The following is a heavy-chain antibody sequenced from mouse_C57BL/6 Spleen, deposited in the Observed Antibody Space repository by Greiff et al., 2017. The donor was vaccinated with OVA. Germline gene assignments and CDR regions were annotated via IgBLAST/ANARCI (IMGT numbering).Heavy chain of an antibody. D-gene: IGHD2-12*01. Sequence: VQLQQSGPELVKPGASVKISCKASGYTFTDYYMNWVKQSHGKSLEWIGDINPNNGGTSYNQKFKGKATLTVDKSSSTAYMELRSLTSEDSAVYYCARPTYSYDVVYFDYWGQGTTLTVSS. CDR1: GYTFTDYY. CDR2: INPNNGGT. V-gene: IGHV1-26*01. J-gene: IGHJ2*01. CDR3: ARPTYSYDVVYFDY.